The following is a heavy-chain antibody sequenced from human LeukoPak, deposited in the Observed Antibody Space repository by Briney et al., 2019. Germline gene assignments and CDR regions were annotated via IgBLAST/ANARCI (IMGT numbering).Heavy chain of an antibody. CDR1: GFTFSSYS. V-gene: IGHV3-48*01. CDR2: ISSSSSTI. CDR3: ARPGGGSYSHYYYYMDV. D-gene: IGHD1-26*01. J-gene: IGHJ6*03. Sequence: TGGSLRLSCAASGFTFSSYSMNWVRQAPGKGLEWVSSISSSSSTIYYADSVKGRFTISRDNAKNSLYLQMNSLRAEDTAVYYCARPGGGSYSHYYYYMDVWGKGTTVTVSS.